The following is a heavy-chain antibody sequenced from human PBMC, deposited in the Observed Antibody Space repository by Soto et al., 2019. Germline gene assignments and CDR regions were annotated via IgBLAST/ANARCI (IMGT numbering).Heavy chain of an antibody. D-gene: IGHD6-6*01. Sequence: EVQLAESGGGLAQPGGSLRLSCAASGFTLSGYAMDWVRQAPGKGLEYVSGISSNGVGTYYANPVQGRFTISRDNSKNKGYLQMGSLRPEDMAVYYCARRARPDFYYMDVWGKGTTVTVSS. CDR2: ISSNGVGT. CDR1: GFTLSGYA. V-gene: IGHV3-64*01. CDR3: ARRARPDFYYMDV. J-gene: IGHJ6*03.